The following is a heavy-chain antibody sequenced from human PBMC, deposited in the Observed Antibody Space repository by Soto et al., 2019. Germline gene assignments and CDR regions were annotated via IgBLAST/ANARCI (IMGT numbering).Heavy chain of an antibody. J-gene: IGHJ6*02. CDR2: ITSSGTTI. V-gene: IGHV3-48*03. Sequence: EVQLVESGGGLVQPGGSLRLSCAASGFTFSNYEMNWVRQAPGKGLDWVSYITSSGTTIYYADSVKGRFTISRDNTKNSLSLQMNSLRAEDTAVYYCADGGPDGMDVWGQGTTVTVSS. CDR3: ADGGPDGMDV. D-gene: IGHD3-16*01. CDR1: GFTFSNYE.